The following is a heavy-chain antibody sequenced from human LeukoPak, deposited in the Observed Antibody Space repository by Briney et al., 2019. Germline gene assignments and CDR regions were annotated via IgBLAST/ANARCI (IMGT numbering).Heavy chain of an antibody. CDR1: GYSFTSYW. CDR3: ARRGDSSGYYYGEAVD. J-gene: IGHJ4*02. CDR2: IYPGDSDT. D-gene: IGHD3-22*01. Sequence: GESLKIPCKGSGYSFTSYWIGWVRQMPGKGLEWMGIIYPGDSDTRHSPSFQGQVTISADKSISTAYLQWSSLKASDTAMYYCARRGDSSGYYYGEAVDWGQGTLVTVSS. V-gene: IGHV5-51*01.